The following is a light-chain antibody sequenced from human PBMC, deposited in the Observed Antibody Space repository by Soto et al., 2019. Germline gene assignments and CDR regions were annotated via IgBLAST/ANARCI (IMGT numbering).Light chain of an antibody. CDR3: QQYNSYPGT. CDR2: DAS. CDR1: QSTSSW. V-gene: IGKV1-5*01. Sequence: DIQMTQSPSTLSASVGDRVTITCRASQSTSSWLAWYQQKPGKAPKPMIYDASSLESGVPSRFSGSGSGKEFTLTISSLQPDDFATYYCQQYNSYPGTFGQGTKV. J-gene: IGKJ1*01.